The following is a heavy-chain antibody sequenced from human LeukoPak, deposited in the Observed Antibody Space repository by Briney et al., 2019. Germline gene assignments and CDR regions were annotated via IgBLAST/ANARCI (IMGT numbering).Heavy chain of an antibody. CDR2: ISSSSSYI. CDR1: GFTVSSNY. CDR3: ARDLDILTGYAFDY. D-gene: IGHD3-9*01. J-gene: IGHJ4*02. Sequence: GGSLRLSCAASGFTVSSNYMSWVRQAPGKGLEWVSSISSSSSYIYYADSVKGRFTISRDNAKNSLYLQMNSLRAEDTAVYYCARDLDILTGYAFDYWGQGTLVTVSS. V-gene: IGHV3-21*01.